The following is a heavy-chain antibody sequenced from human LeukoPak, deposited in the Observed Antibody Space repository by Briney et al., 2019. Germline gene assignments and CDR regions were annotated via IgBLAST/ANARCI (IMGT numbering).Heavy chain of an antibody. CDR2: ISSSSSYI. CDR3: AGEVSYYDFWSGYV. V-gene: IGHV3-21*01. J-gene: IGHJ4*02. D-gene: IGHD3-3*01. Sequence: GGSLRLSCAASGFTFSSYSMNWVRQAPGKGLEWVSSISSSSSYIYYADSVKGRFTISRDNAKNSLYLQMNSLRAEDTAVYYCAGEVSYYDFWSGYVWGQGTLVTVSS. CDR1: GFTFSSYS.